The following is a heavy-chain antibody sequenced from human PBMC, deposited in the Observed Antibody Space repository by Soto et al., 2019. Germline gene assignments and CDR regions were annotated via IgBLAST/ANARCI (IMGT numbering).Heavy chain of an antibody. V-gene: IGHV3-23*01. J-gene: IGHJ6*02. CDR2: ISGSGDRT. CDR1: GFAFSTHA. D-gene: IGHD3-3*01. CDR3: GKDWSGDKCPCMDV. Sequence: EAQLSDSGGDSVQPGVSLRLSCVASGFAFSTHAMSWVRRFPGKGLQWASAISGSGDRTYYADSVKGRFTISRDNSRNMLYLKMNSLSAEDTAIYYCGKDWSGDKCPCMDVWGPVTTVTVSS.